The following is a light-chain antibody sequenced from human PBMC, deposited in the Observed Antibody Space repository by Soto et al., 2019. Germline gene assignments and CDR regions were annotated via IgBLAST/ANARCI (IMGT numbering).Light chain of an antibody. J-gene: IGLJ1*01. CDR1: SSNIGANYD. CDR3: QSYDSTLSARYV. Sequence: QSVLTQRRSVSGAPGQSVTISCTGSSSNIGANYDVHWYQHRPGTAPKLLIFGNTNRPSGVPDRFSGSKSGTSASLAITGLQAEDEGDYYCQSYDSTLSARYVFGNGNKVTV. V-gene: IGLV1-40*01. CDR2: GNT.